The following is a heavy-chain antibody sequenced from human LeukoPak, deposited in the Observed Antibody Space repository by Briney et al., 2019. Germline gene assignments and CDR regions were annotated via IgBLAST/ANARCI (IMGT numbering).Heavy chain of an antibody. D-gene: IGHD3-22*01. CDR3: ATHYYDSSGYFFLWKY. CDR2: ITASGGST. V-gene: IGHV3-23*01. J-gene: IGHJ4*02. CDR1: GFAFNSFV. Sequence: GGPLRLSCAASGFAFNSFVMSWVRQAPGKGLEWVSSITASGGSTNYADSVKGRFTISRDNSKNTLFLQMNILSAEDTAVYYCATHYYDSSGYFFLWKYWGQGTLVTVSS.